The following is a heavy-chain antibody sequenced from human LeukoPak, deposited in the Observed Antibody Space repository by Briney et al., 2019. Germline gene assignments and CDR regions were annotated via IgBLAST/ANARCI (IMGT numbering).Heavy chain of an antibody. J-gene: IGHJ5*02. D-gene: IGHD6-19*01. Sequence: SETLSLTCTVSGGSISSYYWSWIRQPPGKGLEWIGYIYYSGSTNYNPSLKSRVTISVDTSKNQFSLKLSSVTAADTAVYYCAAVKVHNNWFDPWGQGTLVTVSS. V-gene: IGHV4-59*01. CDR2: IYYSGST. CDR3: AAVKVHNNWFDP. CDR1: GGSISSYY.